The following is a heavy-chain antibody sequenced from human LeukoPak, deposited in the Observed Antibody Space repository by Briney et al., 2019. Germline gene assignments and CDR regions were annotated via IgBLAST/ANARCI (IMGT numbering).Heavy chain of an antibody. CDR3: AHRRGDISRIRGLTLFDH. CDR1: GFSLNSNGVG. D-gene: IGHD3-10*01. V-gene: IGHV2-5*02. CDR2: TSWDNVP. Sequence: SGPTLVKPPQPLTLTSRFSGFSLNSNGVGVGWVRQPPVKTLEWLALTSWDNVPRYNPSLKTRLSVTRDTNKNELVLTMTNMAPLDTATYYWAHRRGDISRIRGLTLFDHWGQGALVTVSS. J-gene: IGHJ4*02.